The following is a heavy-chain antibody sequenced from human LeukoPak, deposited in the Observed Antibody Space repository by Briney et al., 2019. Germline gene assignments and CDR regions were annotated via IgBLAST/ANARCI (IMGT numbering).Heavy chain of an antibody. CDR1: GGSFSGYY. Sequence: SETLSLTRAVYGGSFSGYYWSWIRQPPGKGLEWIGEINHSGSTNYNPSLKSRVTISVDTSKNQFSLKLSSVTAADTAVYYCARRRGITGTIENWFDPWGQGTLVTVSS. J-gene: IGHJ5*02. V-gene: IGHV4-34*01. CDR2: INHSGST. CDR3: ARRRGITGTIENWFDP. D-gene: IGHD1-7*01.